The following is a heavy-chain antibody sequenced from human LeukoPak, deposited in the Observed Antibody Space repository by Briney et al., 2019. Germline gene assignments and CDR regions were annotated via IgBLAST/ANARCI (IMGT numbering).Heavy chain of an antibody. J-gene: IGHJ4*02. Sequence: ASVKVSCKASGYTFTSYDINWVRQATRQGLEWMGWMNPNSGNTGYAQKFQGRVTMTRNTSISTAYMELSSLRSEDTAVYYCARAGQGYCSGGSCHLDYWGQGTLVTVSS. CDR3: ARAGQGYCSGGSCHLDY. CDR1: GYTFTSYD. CDR2: MNPNSGNT. V-gene: IGHV1-8*01. D-gene: IGHD2-15*01.